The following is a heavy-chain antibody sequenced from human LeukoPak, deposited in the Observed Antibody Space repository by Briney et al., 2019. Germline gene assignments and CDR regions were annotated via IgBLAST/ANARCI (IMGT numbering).Heavy chain of an antibody. CDR1: GGSISSGVYY. D-gene: IGHD2-2*02. Sequence: TASQTLSLTCTVSGGSISSGVYYWSWIRQHPGKGLEWIGYIYNSGNAYYNPSLKSRVTIPVDTSKNQLSLMLTSVTDADTAVYYCARREPAAVRGGLDYWGQGTLVTVSS. CDR2: IYNSGNA. J-gene: IGHJ4*02. CDR3: ARREPAAVRGGLDY. V-gene: IGHV4-31*03.